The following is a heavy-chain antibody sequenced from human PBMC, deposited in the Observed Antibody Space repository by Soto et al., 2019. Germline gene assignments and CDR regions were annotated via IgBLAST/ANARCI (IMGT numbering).Heavy chain of an antibody. CDR1: GFIFSNYG. V-gene: IGHV3-33*01. J-gene: IGHJ4*02. D-gene: IGHD3-22*01. CDR3: ARGNYDASGIDY. CDR2: IWYDGSNK. Sequence: VGSLRLSCEGSGFIFSNYGIHWVRQAPGKGLEWVAVIWYDGSNKYYAESVKGRFTISRDNSKSTVFLQMNSLRAEDTAVYFCARGNYDASGIDYWGQGALVTVSS.